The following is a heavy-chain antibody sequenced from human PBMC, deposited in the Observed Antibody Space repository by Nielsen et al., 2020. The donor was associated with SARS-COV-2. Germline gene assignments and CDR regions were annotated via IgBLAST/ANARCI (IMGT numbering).Heavy chain of an antibody. D-gene: IGHD6-13*01. CDR1: GFTFSSYA. V-gene: IGHV3-30-3*01. CDR3: ARDKAAAAALYGMDV. Sequence: GGSLRLSCAASGFTFSSYAMHWVRQAPGKGLEWVAVISYDGSNKYYADSVKGRFTISRDNSKNPLYLQMNSLRAEDTAVYYCARDKAAAAALYGMDVWGQGTTVTVSS. J-gene: IGHJ6*02. CDR2: ISYDGSNK.